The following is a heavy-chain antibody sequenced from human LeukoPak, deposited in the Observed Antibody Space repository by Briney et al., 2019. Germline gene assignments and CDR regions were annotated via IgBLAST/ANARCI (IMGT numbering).Heavy chain of an antibody. CDR2: ISAYNGNT. CDR3: ARPGATNWFDP. V-gene: IGHV1-18*01. Sequence: ASVSVSCTASGYTFTRYGISWVRQAPGQGREWMGWISAYNGNTNYAQKLQGRVTMTTDTSTSTAYMELRSLRSDDTAVYYCARPGATNWFDPWGQGTLVTVSS. D-gene: IGHD2-8*02. J-gene: IGHJ5*02. CDR1: GYTFTRYG.